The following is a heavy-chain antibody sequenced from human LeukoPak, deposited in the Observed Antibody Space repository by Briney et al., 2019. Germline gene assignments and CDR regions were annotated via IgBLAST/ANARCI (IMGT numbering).Heavy chain of an antibody. CDR1: GGSISSYY. CDR3: ARATSLVVTGRAEFDY. V-gene: IGHV4-59*06. J-gene: IGHJ4*02. D-gene: IGHD2-21*02. CDR2: IYYSGST. Sequence: SETLSLTCTVSGGSISSYYWSWIRQPPGKGLEWIGYIYYSGSTYYNPSLKSRLTISVDTSKNQFSLKLSSVTAADTAVYYCARATSLVVTGRAEFDYWGQGTLVTVSS.